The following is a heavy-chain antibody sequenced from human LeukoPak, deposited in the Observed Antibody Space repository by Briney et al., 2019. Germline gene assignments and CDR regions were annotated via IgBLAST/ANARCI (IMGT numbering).Heavy chain of an antibody. CDR1: GFTFSDYY. CDR2: ISGSGTTI. J-gene: IGHJ4*02. CDR3: ARDRAEETATFDPFDY. V-gene: IGHV3-11*01. D-gene: IGHD6-25*01. Sequence: GGSLRPSCAASGFTFSDYYMSWIRQAPGKGLEWVSHISGSGTTIYYADSVEGRFTISRDNAKRSLYLQLNSLRVEDTAVYYCARDRAEETATFDPFDYWGQGTLVTVSS.